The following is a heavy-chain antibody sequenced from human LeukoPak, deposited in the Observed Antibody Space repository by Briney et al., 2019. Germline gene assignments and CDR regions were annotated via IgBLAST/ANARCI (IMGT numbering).Heavy chain of an antibody. V-gene: IGHV4-39*01. CDR2: RYYSGST. J-gene: IGHJ5*01. CDR3: ARHSEDGPSFDS. Sequence: SETLSLTCTVSGASITSRNYYWAWIRQPPGKGLEWLGSRYYSGSTCYNPSLETRVTISVDMSNNRFSLKLRSVTAADTSLYYCARHSEDGPSFDSWGQGILVTVSS. CDR1: GASITSRNYY.